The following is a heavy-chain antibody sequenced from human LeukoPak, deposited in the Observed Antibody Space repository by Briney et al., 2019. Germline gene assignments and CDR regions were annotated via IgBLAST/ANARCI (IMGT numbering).Heavy chain of an antibody. Sequence: ASVKVSCKTSGYTFTGYYMHWVRQAPGQGLEWMGWINPNSGGTNYAQKFQGRVTMTRDTSISAAYMELSRLRSDDTAVYYCARWQQLGETDHWGQGTLVTVSS. J-gene: IGHJ4*02. CDR1: GYTFTGYY. V-gene: IGHV1-2*02. D-gene: IGHD6-13*01. CDR3: ARWQQLGETDH. CDR2: INPNSGGT.